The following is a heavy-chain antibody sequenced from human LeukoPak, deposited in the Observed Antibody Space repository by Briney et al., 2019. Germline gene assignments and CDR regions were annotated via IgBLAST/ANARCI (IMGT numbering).Heavy chain of an antibody. CDR2: IYYSGST. CDR3: ARGKSSSRGGFDY. V-gene: IGHV4-59*01. Sequence: SETLSLTCTVSGESISGYYWSWIRQPPGKGLEWIGYIYYSGSTNYNPSLKSRVTTSVDTSKNQFSLNLSSVTTADTAVYYCARGKSSSRGGFDYWGQGTLVTVSS. J-gene: IGHJ4*02. D-gene: IGHD6-6*01. CDR1: GESISGYY.